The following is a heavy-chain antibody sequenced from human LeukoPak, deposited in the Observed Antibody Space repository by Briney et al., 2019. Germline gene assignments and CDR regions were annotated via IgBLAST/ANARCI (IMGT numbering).Heavy chain of an antibody. CDR2: INPNSGGT. CDR3: ARTCWGNYDCYYMDV. J-gene: IGHJ6*03. V-gene: IGHV1-2*02. D-gene: IGHD3-16*01. CDR1: GYAFTSYD. Sequence: ASVKVSCKASGYAFTSYDINWVRQAPGQGLEWMGWINPNSGGTNYAQKFQGRVTMTRDTSISTAYMELSRLRSDDTAVYYCARTCWGNYDCYYMDVWGKGTTVTVSS.